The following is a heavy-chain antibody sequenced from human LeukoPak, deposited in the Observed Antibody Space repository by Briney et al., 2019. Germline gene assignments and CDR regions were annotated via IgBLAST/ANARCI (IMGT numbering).Heavy chain of an antibody. D-gene: IGHD2-21*02. CDR2: INAGNGNT. V-gene: IGHV1-3*01. Sequence: ASVKVSCKASGYTFTSYAMHWVRQAPGQRLEWMGWINAGNGNTKYSQKFQGRVTITRDTSASTAYMELSSLRSEDTAVYYCAREAYCGGDCYPLDYWGQGTQITVSS. J-gene: IGHJ4*02. CDR1: GYTFTSYA. CDR3: AREAYCGGDCYPLDY.